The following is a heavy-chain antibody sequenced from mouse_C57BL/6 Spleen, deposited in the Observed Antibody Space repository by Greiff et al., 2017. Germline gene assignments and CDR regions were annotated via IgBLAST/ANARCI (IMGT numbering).Heavy chain of an antibody. V-gene: IGHV1-19*01. CDR2: INPYNGGT. J-gene: IGHJ2*01. CDR3: ARSELSHFDY. D-gene: IGHD1-1*02. CDR1: GYTFTDYS. Sequence: EVQLQQSGPVLVKPGASVKMSCKASGYTFTDYSMNWVKQSHGKSLEWIGVINPYNGGTSYNQKFKGKATLTVDKSSSTAYMELNSLTSEDSAVYYCARSELSHFDYWGQGTTLTVSS.